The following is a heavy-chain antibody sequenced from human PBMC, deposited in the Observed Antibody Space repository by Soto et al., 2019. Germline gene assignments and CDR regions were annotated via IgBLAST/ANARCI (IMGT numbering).Heavy chain of an antibody. D-gene: IGHD3-22*01. Sequence: GGSLRLSCAASGFTFSGSAMHWVRQASGKGLEWVANIKQDGSEKYYVDSVKGRFTISRDNAKNSLYLQMNSLRAEDTAVYYCARGDDYYDSSGYLYWGQGTLVTVSS. J-gene: IGHJ4*02. CDR1: GFTFSGSA. CDR3: ARGDDYYDSSGYLY. V-gene: IGHV3-7*02. CDR2: IKQDGSEK.